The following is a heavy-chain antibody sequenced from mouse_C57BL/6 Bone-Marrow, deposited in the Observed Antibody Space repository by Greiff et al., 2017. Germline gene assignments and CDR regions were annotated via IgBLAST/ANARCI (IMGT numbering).Heavy chain of an antibody. CDR2: IWRGGST. D-gene: IGHD2-3*01. CDR3: AKGRLLLPYYYAMDY. CDR1: GFSLTSYG. V-gene: IGHV2-5*01. J-gene: IGHJ4*01. Sequence: QVQLKESGPGLVQPSQSLSITCTVSGFSLTSYGVHWVRQSPGKGLEWLGVIWRGGSTDYNAAFMSRLSITKDNSKSQVFFKMNSLQADDTAIYYCAKGRLLLPYYYAMDYWGQGTSVTVSS.